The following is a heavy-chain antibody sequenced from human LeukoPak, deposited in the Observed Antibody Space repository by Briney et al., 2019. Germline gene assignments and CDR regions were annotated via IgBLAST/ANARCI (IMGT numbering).Heavy chain of an antibody. V-gene: IGHV4-61*02. CDR2: IYTSGST. D-gene: IGHD6-19*01. CDR3: ARDGPKQWLVSGWFDP. J-gene: IGHJ5*02. Sequence: SETLSLTCTVSGGSISSSSYYWSWIRQPAGKGLEWIGRIYTSGSTNYNPSLKSRVTMSVDTSKNQFSLKLSSVTAADTAVYYCARDGPKQWLVSGWFDPWGQGTLVTVSS. CDR1: GGSISSSSYY.